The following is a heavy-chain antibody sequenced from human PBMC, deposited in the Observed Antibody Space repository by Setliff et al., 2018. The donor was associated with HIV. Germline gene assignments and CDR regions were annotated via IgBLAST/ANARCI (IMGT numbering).Heavy chain of an antibody. J-gene: IGHJ5*02. CDR2: IIPILDTT. Sequence: SVKVSCKAAGGTFNNYVFGWVRKAPGRGLEWIGTIIPILDTTNYAQKFQDRVTITTDESTSTAYMELRSLTSEDTAVYYCARDLDEAVKDADNYVPLDLWGQGTLVTVSS. V-gene: IGHV1-69*11. CDR1: GGTFNNYV. D-gene: IGHD3-16*01. CDR3: ARDLDEAVKDADNYVPLDL.